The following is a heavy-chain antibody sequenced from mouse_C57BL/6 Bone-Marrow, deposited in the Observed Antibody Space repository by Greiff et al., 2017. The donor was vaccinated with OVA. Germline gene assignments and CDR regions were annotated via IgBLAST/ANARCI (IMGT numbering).Heavy chain of an antibody. J-gene: IGHJ3*01. CDR2: IYPGDGDT. V-gene: IGHV1-80*01. CDR3: ARRAY. Sequence: QVQLQQSGADLVKPEASVKLSCKASGYAFSNYWMKWVKQRPGTGLEWIGQIYPGDGDTNYNGKFKGKATLTEDKSSSTAYMHLSSLTSEDSAVYFCARRAYWGQGTLVTVSA. CDR1: GYAFSNYW.